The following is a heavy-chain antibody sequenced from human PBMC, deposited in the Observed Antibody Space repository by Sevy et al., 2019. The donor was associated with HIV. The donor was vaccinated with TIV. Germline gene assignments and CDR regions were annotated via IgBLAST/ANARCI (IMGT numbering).Heavy chain of an antibody. V-gene: IGHV4-31*03. CDR2: MYRSGST. CDR3: ARATGSSAGFDS. CDR1: GGSISSGGYF. J-gene: IGHJ4*01. Sequence: SETLSLTCTVSGGSISSGGYFWSWIRQHPGKGLEWIGYMYRSGSTYYNPSLKSRLSMSMDPSKNQFSLRMSTVTAADTAIYFCARATGSSAGFDSWGHGTVVTVSS. D-gene: IGHD2-15*01.